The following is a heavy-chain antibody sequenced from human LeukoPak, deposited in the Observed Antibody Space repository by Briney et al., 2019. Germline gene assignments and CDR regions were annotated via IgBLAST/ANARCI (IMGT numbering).Heavy chain of an antibody. V-gene: IGHV4-39*01. D-gene: IGHD6-25*01. Sequence: PSETLSLTCSVSGVSISSGSNYWGWIRQPPGKTLEWIGSIYSSGSTYYNSSLKSRVTISIDTSKNQVSLKMSSVTAADTAVYYCAKSGGYGLIDYWGQGTLVTVSS. J-gene: IGHJ4*01. CDR2: IYSSGST. CDR1: GVSISSGSNY. CDR3: AKSGGYGLIDY.